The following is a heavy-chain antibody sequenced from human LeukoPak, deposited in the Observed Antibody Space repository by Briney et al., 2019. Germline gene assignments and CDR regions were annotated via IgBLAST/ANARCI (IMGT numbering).Heavy chain of an antibody. CDR2: IYSGGST. CDR3: ARRGSSSWYFRY. D-gene: IGHD6-13*01. J-gene: IGHJ4*02. Sequence: GGSLRLSCAASGFTVSSNYMSWVRQVPGKGLEWVSVIYSGGSTYYADSVKGRFTISRDNSKNTLYLQMNSLRAEDTAVYYCARRGSSSWYFRYWGQGTLVTVSS. V-gene: IGHV3-66*01. CDR1: GFTVSSNY.